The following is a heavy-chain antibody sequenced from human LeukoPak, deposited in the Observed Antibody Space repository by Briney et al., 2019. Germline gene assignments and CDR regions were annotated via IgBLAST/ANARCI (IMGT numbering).Heavy chain of an antibody. J-gene: IGHJ4*02. D-gene: IGHD1-26*01. CDR1: GFTFDDYG. Sequence: PGGSLRLSCAASGFTFDDYGFSWVRQAPGKGLEWVCDLNYNGGGTGYADSVKGRFTVSRDNAKNTLYLQMNSLTADDTALYYCARERIGGSLDYWGQGTLVTVSS. CDR2: LNYNGGGT. V-gene: IGHV3-20*04. CDR3: ARERIGGSLDY.